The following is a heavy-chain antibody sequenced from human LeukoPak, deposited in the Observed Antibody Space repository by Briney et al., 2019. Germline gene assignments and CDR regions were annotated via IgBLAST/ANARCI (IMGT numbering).Heavy chain of an antibody. D-gene: IGHD3-10*01. CDR3: ARVGSAYYAGDWFDP. V-gene: IGHV4-59*08. CDR1: GGSISSYY. CDR2: IYYSGST. J-gene: IGHJ5*02. Sequence: PSETLSLTCTVSGGSISSYYWSWIRQPPGKGLEWIGYIYYSGSTNYNPSLKSRVTISVDTSKNQFSLKLRSVTAADTAVYYCARVGSAYYAGDWFDPWGQGTLVTVSS.